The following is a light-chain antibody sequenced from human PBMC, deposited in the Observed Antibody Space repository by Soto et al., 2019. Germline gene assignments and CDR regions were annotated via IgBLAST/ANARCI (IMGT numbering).Light chain of an antibody. CDR2: KTS. CDR3: MQATHFPYV. Sequence: DIVMTQTPLLSPVTLGQPASISCRSTQSLVHRDGNTYLNWLHQRPGQPPRLLIHKTSNRFSGVPDRFSGSGAGTDFTLEISRVEIEDVGLYYCMQATHFPYVFGQGTRLEIK. J-gene: IGKJ2*01. CDR1: QSLVHRDGNTY. V-gene: IGKV2-24*01.